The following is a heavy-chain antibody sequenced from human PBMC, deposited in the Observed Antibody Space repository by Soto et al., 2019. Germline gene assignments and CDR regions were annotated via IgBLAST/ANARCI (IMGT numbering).Heavy chain of an antibody. CDR2: IYYSGST. Sequence: SETLSLTCTVSGGSISSYYWSWIRQPPGKGLEWIGYIYYSGSTNYNPSLKSRVTISVDTSKNQFSLKLSSVTAADTAVYYCARDLYYYDSSGYYDYWGQGTLVTVS. J-gene: IGHJ4*02. D-gene: IGHD3-22*01. CDR3: ARDLYYYDSSGYYDY. CDR1: GGSISSYY. V-gene: IGHV4-59*01.